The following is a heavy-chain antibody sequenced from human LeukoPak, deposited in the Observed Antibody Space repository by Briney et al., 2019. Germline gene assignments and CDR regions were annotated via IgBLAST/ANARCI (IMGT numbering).Heavy chain of an antibody. D-gene: IGHD5-24*01. CDR3: ARRRLGYYFDY. CDR2: INPRGST. V-gene: IGHV4-34*01. J-gene: IGHJ4*02. CDR1: GGSFSGYY. Sequence: SETLSLTCGVYGGSFSGYYWSWIRQPPGKGLEWNGEINPRGSTNYNPSLKSRVTLSADTSKNQFSLNLNSVTAADTAVYYCARRRLGYYFDYWGQGTLVTVSS.